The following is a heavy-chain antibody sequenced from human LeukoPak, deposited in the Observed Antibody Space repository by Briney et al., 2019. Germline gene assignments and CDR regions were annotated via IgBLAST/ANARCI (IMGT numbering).Heavy chain of an antibody. J-gene: IGHJ3*02. CDR2: IYSGGST. CDR3: ARSDPVNAFDI. V-gene: IGHV3-53*01. Sequence: GGSLRLSCAASGFTVSSNYMSWVRQAPGKGLEWVSVIYSGGSTYYADCVKGRFTISRDNSKNTLYLQMNSLRAEDTAVYYSARSDPVNAFDIWGQGTMVTVSS. CDR1: GFTVSSNY.